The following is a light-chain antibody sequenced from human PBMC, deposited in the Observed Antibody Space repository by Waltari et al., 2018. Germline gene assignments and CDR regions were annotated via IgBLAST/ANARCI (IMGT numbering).Light chain of an antibody. CDR3: QQYSSYWT. CDR2: KAS. V-gene: IGKV1-5*03. Sequence: DIQMTQSPSTLSASVGDRVHITCRASQSISSWLAWYQQKPGKAPKILIYKASNLESGVPSRFSGSGSGTEFTLTISSLQPDDFATYYCQQYSSYWTFGQGTKVEIK. CDR1: QSISSW. J-gene: IGKJ1*01.